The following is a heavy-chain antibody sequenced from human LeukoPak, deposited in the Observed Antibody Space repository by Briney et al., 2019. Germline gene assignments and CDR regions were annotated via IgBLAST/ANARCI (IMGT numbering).Heavy chain of an antibody. CDR2: ITMINGNT. J-gene: IGHJ4*02. CDR3: ASSITIFGVVH. D-gene: IGHD3-3*01. Sequence: ASVKVSCKASGYNFNTYGFSWVRQAPGQGLEWMGWITMINGNTDYAEKLQGRVTMTIDTSTSTAYMELRSPRSDDTAVYYCASSITIFGVVHWGQGTLLTVSS. CDR1: GYNFNTYG. V-gene: IGHV1-18*01.